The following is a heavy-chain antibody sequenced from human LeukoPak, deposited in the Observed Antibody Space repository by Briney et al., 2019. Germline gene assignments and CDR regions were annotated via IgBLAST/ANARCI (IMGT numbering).Heavy chain of an antibody. J-gene: IGHJ4*02. V-gene: IGHV1-46*01. D-gene: IGHD3-22*01. CDR1: GYTFTSYF. CDR2: INPSGGST. Sequence: ASVKVSCKASGYTFTSYFMHWVRQAPGQGLEWMGIINPSGGSTTYAQKFQGRVTMARDTSTSTVYMELSSLRSEDTAVYYCAMSSGYYPAGQRSSYYFDYWGQGTLVTVSS. CDR3: AMSSGYYPAGQRSSYYFDY.